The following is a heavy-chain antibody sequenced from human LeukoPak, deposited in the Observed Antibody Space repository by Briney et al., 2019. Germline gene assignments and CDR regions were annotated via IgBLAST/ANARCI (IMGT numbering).Heavy chain of an antibody. D-gene: IGHD3-22*01. V-gene: IGHV3-23*01. J-gene: IGHJ5*01. CDR1: GFTFYMYA. CDR3: AKDRPNFHENSGHYYRRDGDS. Sequence: PGGSLRLSCQASGFTFYMYAMSWVRQAPGEGLEWVASMCGTAGCTFYPDSVKGRFTIYRDNSKNVVYLRMNSLTAEDTAIYYCAKDRPNFHENSGHYYRRDGDSWGQGTLVTVSS. CDR2: MCGTAGCT.